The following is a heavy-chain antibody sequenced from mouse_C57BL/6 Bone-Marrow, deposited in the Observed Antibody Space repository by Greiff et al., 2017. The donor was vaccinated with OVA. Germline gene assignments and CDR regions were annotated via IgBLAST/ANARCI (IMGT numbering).Heavy chain of an antibody. CDR1: GYTFTSYG. J-gene: IGHJ2*01. CDR2: IYPRSGNT. V-gene: IGHV1-81*01. CDR3: ARGEVGGYYFDY. Sequence: VQLQQSGAELARPGASVKLSCKASGYTFTSYGISWVKQRTGQGLEWIGEIYPRSGNTYYNEKFKGKATLTADKSSSTAYMELRSLTSEDSAVYFCARGEVGGYYFDYWGQGTTLTVSS.